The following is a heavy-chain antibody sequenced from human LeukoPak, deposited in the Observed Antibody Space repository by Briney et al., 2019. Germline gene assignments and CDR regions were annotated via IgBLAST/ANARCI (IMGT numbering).Heavy chain of an antibody. D-gene: IGHD3-22*01. Sequence: ASVKVSCKASGYTFTSYYMHWVRQAPGQGLEWMGIINPSGGSTSSAQKFQGRVTMTRDTSTSTVYMELSSLRSEDTAVYYCARDPTDYYDSSGYSWPYDYWGQGTLVTVSS. CDR3: ARDPTDYYDSSGYSWPYDY. CDR2: INPSGGST. CDR1: GYTFTSYY. V-gene: IGHV1-46*01. J-gene: IGHJ4*02.